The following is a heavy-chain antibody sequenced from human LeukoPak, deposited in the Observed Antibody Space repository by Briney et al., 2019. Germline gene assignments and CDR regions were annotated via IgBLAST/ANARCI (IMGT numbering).Heavy chain of an antibody. J-gene: IGHJ4*02. CDR2: IWYDGTNK. Sequence: GGSLTLFCAPSVLPLSSYGMKWVRQVAGKGPEWVALIWYDGTNKYYTDVVKGGVTISRDNSKNTLYLQMNSLTAEDTAVYYCARDQGYIDYWGQGTLVTVSS. V-gene: IGHV3-33*01. CDR1: VLPLSSYG. CDR3: ARDQGYIDY.